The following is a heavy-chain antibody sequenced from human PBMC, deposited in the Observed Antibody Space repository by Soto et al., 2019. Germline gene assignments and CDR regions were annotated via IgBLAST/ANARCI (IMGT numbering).Heavy chain of an antibody. V-gene: IGHV1-18*01. J-gene: IGHJ4*02. CDR3: AANKRAVPTDY. CDR1: GYTFTSYG. Sequence: QVQLVQSRAEVKKPGPSVKLSCKASGYTFTSYGISWVRQAPGQGLEWMRWISAYNGNTSYAQKLQGRVTMTTNTSTRTAYMELRSLRSDDAAVYCCAANKRAVPTDYWGQGTLVTVSS. CDR2: ISAYNGNT.